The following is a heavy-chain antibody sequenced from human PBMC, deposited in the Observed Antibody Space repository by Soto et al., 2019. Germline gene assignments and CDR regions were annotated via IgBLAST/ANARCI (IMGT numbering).Heavy chain of an antibody. CDR1: GYPFTGPY. CDR2: INPSSGGT. J-gene: IGHJ6*02. Sequence: ASVKVSCKASGYPFTGPYIYWVRQAPGQGLEWMGWINPSSGGTEFAEKFQGRVTVTRDTSIRTVFLELNSLTSDDTGVYFCARDFRTYSHGVEVGGQG. CDR3: ARDFRTYSHGVEV. V-gene: IGHV1-2*02. D-gene: IGHD4-4*01.